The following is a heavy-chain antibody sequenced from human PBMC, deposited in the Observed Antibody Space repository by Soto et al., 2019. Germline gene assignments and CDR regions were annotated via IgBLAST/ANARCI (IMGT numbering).Heavy chain of an antibody. CDR1: GGTFSSYA. CDR3: AGIDCTNGVCYTNWFDP. V-gene: IGHV1-69*13. Sequence: GASVKVSCKASGGTFSSYAISWVRQAPGQGLEWMGGIIPIFGTANYAQKFQGRVTITADESTSTAYMELSSLRSEDTAVYYCAGIDCTNGVCYTNWFDPWGQGTLVTVSS. J-gene: IGHJ5*02. D-gene: IGHD2-8*01. CDR2: IIPIFGTA.